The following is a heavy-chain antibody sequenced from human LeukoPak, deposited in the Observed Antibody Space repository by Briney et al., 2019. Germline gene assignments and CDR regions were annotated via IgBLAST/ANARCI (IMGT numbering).Heavy chain of an antibody. CDR2: INPSGGST. J-gene: IGHJ4*02. Sequence: ASVKVSCKASGYTFTSYYMHWVRQAPGQGLEWMGIINPSGGSTSYAQKFQGRVTMTRDMSTSTVYMELSSLRAEDTAVYYCARDPGDTAFDYWGQGTLVTVSS. CDR3: ARDPGDTAFDY. CDR1: GYTFTSYY. V-gene: IGHV1-46*01. D-gene: IGHD2-2*02.